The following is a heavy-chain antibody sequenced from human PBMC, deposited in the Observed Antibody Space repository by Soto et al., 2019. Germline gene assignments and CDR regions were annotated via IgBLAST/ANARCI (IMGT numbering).Heavy chain of an antibody. Sequence: QVQLVESGGGVVQPGRSLRLSCAASGFTFSSYAMHWVRQAPGKGLEWVAVISYDGGNKYYADSVKGRFTISRDNSKNTLYLQMNSLRAEDTAVYYCARDLYYYDSSGYYDGYYYYYGMDVWGQGTTVTVSS. CDR2: ISYDGGNK. D-gene: IGHD3-22*01. V-gene: IGHV3-30-3*01. CDR3: ARDLYYYDSSGYYDGYYYYYGMDV. J-gene: IGHJ6*02. CDR1: GFTFSSYA.